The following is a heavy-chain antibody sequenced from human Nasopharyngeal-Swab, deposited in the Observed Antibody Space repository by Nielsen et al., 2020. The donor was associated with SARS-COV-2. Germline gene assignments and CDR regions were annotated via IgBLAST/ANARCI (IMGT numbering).Heavy chain of an antibody. V-gene: IGHV4-39*01. J-gene: IGHJ3*01. CDR3: ARDYDILTGHAFDV. D-gene: IGHD3-9*01. CDR2: IYYSWST. CDR1: GGSISSSSYY. Sequence: GSLRLSCTVSGGSISSSSYYWGWIRQPPGKGLEWIGNIYYSWSTYYNPSLKSRVTISVDTSKKQFSLKLSSVTAADTAVYYCARDYDILTGHAFDVWGQGTMVTVSS.